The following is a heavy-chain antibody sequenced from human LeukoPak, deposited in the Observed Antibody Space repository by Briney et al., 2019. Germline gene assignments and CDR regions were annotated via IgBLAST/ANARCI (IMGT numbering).Heavy chain of an antibody. J-gene: IGHJ5*02. CDR2: IYYSGNT. V-gene: IGHV4-39*01. CDR1: GVSISSSNSY. CDR3: ARSHYYGSGSYYRSNWFDP. Sequence: SETLSLTCTVSGVSISSSNSYWGGIRQPPGKGLEWIGSIYYSGNTYYNASLKSQVSISIDTSKNQFSLRLTSVTAADTAVYYCARSHYYGSGSYYRSNWFDPWGQGTLVTVSS. D-gene: IGHD3-10*01.